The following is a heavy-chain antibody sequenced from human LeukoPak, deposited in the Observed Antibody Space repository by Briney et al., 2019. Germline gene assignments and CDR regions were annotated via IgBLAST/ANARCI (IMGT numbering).Heavy chain of an antibody. CDR2: SSSTVRTK. CDR3: AREGGDYHNGF. V-gene: IGHV3-11*01. D-gene: IGHD5-12*01. CDR1: GLPFNNYY. J-gene: IGHJ4*02. Sequence: AGGFLRLPFAAFGLPFNNYYMSWSAQAPGKGLECISSSSSTVRTKYGAASLEGRITISSDNPQKSLYQQTNSLRDDDAAVYYCAREGGDYHNGFGGKGTRVTVST.